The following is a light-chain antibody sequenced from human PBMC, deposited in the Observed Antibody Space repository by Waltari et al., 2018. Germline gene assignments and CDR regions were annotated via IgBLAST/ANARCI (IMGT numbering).Light chain of an antibody. CDR1: NIGSKS. V-gene: IGLV3-21*02. CDR2: DDR. J-gene: IGLJ2*01. Sequence: SYVLTQPPSVSVAPGQTARITCGGNNIGSKSVHWYQQKPGQAPVLVVYDDRDRPSGIPERFSGSNSGNTATLTISRVEAGDEADYYCQGWDSSTDHVVFGGGT. CDR3: QGWDSSTDHVV.